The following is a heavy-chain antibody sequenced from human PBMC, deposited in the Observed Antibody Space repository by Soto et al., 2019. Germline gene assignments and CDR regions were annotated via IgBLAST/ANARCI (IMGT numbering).Heavy chain of an antibody. CDR2: IYHSGGT. J-gene: IGHJ4*02. Sequence: PSETLSLTCTVSGASISNSNWWSWVRQPPGKGLEWIGEIYHSGGTNYNPSLQSRVTISIDTSQNQFSLRMTSVTAADTAIYYCARDSANWYYFWCQGTLVTSPQ. D-gene: IGHD1-1*01. V-gene: IGHV4-4*02. CDR1: GASISNSNW. CDR3: ARDSANWYYF.